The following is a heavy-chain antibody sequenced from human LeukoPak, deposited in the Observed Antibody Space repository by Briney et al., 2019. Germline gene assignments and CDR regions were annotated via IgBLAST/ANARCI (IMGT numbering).Heavy chain of an antibody. CDR2: ISYDESNK. V-gene: IGHV3-30-3*01. J-gene: IGHJ4*02. CDR1: GFTFSSCA. CDR3: ARDLTVTTSHSFDY. Sequence: PGGSLRLSCAASGFTFSSCAMHWVRQAPGKGLEWVAVISYDESNKYYADSVKGRFTISRDNSKNTLYLQMNSLRAEDTAVYYCARDLTVTTSHSFDYWGQGTLVTVSS. D-gene: IGHD4-17*01.